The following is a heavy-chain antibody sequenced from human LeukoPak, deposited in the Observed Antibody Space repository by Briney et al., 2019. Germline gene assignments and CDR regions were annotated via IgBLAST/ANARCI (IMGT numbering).Heavy chain of an antibody. CDR1: GFTFSSYA. Sequence: GGSLRLSCAASGFTFSSYAMHWVRQAPGKGLEWVGRIKSKADGGTTDYATPVKGRFTISRDDSKNTLYLQMNSLKTDDTAVYYCATGGLRYDYWGQGTLVTVSS. V-gene: IGHV3-15*01. D-gene: IGHD4-17*01. CDR2: IKSKADGGTT. CDR3: ATGGLRYDY. J-gene: IGHJ4*02.